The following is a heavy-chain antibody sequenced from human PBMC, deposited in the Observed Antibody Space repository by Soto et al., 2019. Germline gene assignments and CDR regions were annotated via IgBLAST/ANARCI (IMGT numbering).Heavy chain of an antibody. CDR2: IYYSGAT. J-gene: IGHJ4*02. CDR1: GDSMATGGHY. CDR3: ARDKDLEPTVWGY. V-gene: IGHV4-31*02. Sequence: QVHLQEPGPGLVRPSETLSLSCSVSGDSMATGGHYYNWIRHLPGKGLEWIGYIYYSGATHYSPSLRPRATISIDTSKNQFSLRLISVTAADTALYFCARDKDLEPTVWGYWGQGIQVTVSS. D-gene: IGHD7-27*01.